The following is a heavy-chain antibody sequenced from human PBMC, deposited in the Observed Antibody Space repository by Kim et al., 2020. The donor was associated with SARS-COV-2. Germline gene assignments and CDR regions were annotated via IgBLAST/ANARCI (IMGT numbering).Heavy chain of an antibody. CDR2: ISGRGDFT. D-gene: IGHD3-10*01. V-gene: IGHV3-23*01. J-gene: IGHJ4*02. CDR3: AKGYYDSGNYYTLGF. Sequence: GGSLRLSCAASKFTFSYHAMNWVRQASGKGLEWVSVISGRGDFTDYADSVKGRFTISRDNSRNTLYLQMNSLRAGDTAVNYCAKGYYDSGNYYTLGFRGQGSLVAVSS. CDR1: KFTFSYHA.